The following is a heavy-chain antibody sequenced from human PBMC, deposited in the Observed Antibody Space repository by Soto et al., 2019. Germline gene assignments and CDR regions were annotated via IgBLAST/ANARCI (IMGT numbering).Heavy chain of an antibody. CDR1: GFTFSGSA. Sequence: GGSLRLSCAASGFTFSGSAMHWVRQASGKGLEWVGRIRSKANSCATAYAASVKGRFTISRDDSKNTAYLQMNSLKTEDTAVYYCTRHHHFDATKINYGMDVWGQGTTVTVSS. CDR2: IRSKANSCAT. J-gene: IGHJ6*02. CDR3: TRHHHFDATKINYGMDV. D-gene: IGHD2-15*01. V-gene: IGHV3-73*01.